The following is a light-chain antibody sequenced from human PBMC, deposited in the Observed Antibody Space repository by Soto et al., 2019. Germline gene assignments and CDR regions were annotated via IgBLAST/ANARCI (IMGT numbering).Light chain of an antibody. CDR3: TSSTTSTTMN. J-gene: IGLJ2*01. CDR2: DVN. Sequence: QSVLTQPASVSGSPGQSITISCNGTSSDVGAYNYVSWYQQHPGKAPKLMIYDVNIRPSGVSNRFSGSKSGNTASLTISGLQAEDEADYYCTSSTTSTTMNFGGGTKLTVL. CDR1: SSDVGAYNY. V-gene: IGLV2-14*01.